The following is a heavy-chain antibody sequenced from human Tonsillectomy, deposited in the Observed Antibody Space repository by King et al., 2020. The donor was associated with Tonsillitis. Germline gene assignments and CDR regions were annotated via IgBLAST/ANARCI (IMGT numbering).Heavy chain of an antibody. CDR3: AKDGSRFCSGGSCYSRQLFDY. J-gene: IGHJ4*02. D-gene: IGHD2-15*01. CDR1: GFTFSSYG. CDR2: ISYYGSNK. Sequence: VQLVESGGGVVQPGRSLRLSCAASGFTFSSYGMHWVRQAPGKGLEWVAGISYYGSNKYYADSVKGRFTISRDNSKNTLYLQMNSLRAEETAVYYCAKDGSRFCSGGSCYSRQLFDYWGQGTLVTVSS. V-gene: IGHV3-30*18.